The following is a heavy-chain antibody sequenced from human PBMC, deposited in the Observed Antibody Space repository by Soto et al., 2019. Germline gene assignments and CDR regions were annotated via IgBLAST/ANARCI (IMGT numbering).Heavy chain of an antibody. CDR1: GFTFSSYA. CDR3: AKLEAYSSGWYYVDY. Sequence: EVQLLESGGGLVQPGGSLRLSCAASGFTFSSYAMSWVRQAPGKGLEWVSAISGSGGSTYYADSVKGRFTISRDNSKNTLYLQMNRLRAEDTAVYYCAKLEAYSSGWYYVDYWGKGPLVTVSS. V-gene: IGHV3-23*01. CDR2: ISGSGGST. D-gene: IGHD6-19*01. J-gene: IGHJ4*02.